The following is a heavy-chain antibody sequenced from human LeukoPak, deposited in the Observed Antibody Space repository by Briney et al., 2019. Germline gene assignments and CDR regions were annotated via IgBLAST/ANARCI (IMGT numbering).Heavy chain of an antibody. CDR1: GFTFSSYE. CDR2: ISSTGSLK. Sequence: GGSLRLSCAASGFTFSSYEMNWVRQAPGKGLEWVSYISSTGSLKYYADSVKGRFTISRDNVRNSLYLQMNSLRADDTAVYYCARGGSWSWDNWGQGTLVTVSS. J-gene: IGHJ4*02. V-gene: IGHV3-48*03. CDR3: ARGGSWSWDN. D-gene: IGHD2-8*02.